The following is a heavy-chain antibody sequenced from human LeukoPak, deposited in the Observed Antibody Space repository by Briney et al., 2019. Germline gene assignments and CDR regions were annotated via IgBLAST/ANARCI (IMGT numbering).Heavy chain of an antibody. CDR3: ARDTSVGSGMQY. CDR1: GGPHSTYT. Sequence: SETLSLTCSVSGGPHSTYTWSWVRQSPGKGLEWIGYIYHGGTTNYSPSLKSRATISAHTARNQFSLRLRSVTAADTAIYYCARDTSVGSGMQYWGQGTLVSVSP. J-gene: IGHJ4*02. V-gene: IGHV4-59*01. D-gene: IGHD3-10*01. CDR2: IYHGGTT.